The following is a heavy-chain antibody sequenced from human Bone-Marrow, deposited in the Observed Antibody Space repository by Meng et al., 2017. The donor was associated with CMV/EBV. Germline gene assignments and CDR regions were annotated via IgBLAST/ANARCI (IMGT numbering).Heavy chain of an antibody. Sequence: SETLSLTCTVSGGSISSSSYYWGWIRQPPGKGLEWIGYIYYSGSTYYNPSLKSRVTISVDTSKNQFSLKLSSVTAADTAVYYCARVRCSSTSCYTLDYWGQGTLVTVSS. J-gene: IGHJ4*02. CDR2: IYYSGST. D-gene: IGHD2-2*02. V-gene: IGHV4-39*07. CDR3: ARVRCSSTSCYTLDY. CDR1: GGSISSSSYY.